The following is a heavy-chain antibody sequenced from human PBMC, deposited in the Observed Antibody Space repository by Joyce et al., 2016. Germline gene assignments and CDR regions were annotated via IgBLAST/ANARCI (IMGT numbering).Heavy chain of an antibody. D-gene: IGHD2-21*01. CDR1: GFMFSTSS. V-gene: IGHV3-21*02. J-gene: IGHJ6*02. CDR2: MSGDRRLI. CDR3: ARGGLVYDYSMDV. Sequence: EVQLVESGGGLVKPGGSLKISCAAFGFMFSTSSMSWFRQAPGKGLEWVSAMSGDRRLIFHEDSVGGRFTVSRDNAENSLYLQMKSRRVEDTAVYFCARGGLVYDYSMDVWGQGTTVIVSS.